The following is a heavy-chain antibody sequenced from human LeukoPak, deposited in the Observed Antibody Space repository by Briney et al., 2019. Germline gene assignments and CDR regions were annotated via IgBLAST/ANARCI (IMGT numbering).Heavy chain of an antibody. CDR3: ARHAPYCSGGSCYFDY. V-gene: IGHV4-59*08. CDR2: ISSSGSN. CDR1: GGSISSYY. J-gene: IGHJ4*02. D-gene: IGHD2-15*01. Sequence: SETLSLTCTVSGGSISSYYWSWIRQPPGKGLERIRYISSSGSNSFNPPLKSRVTISRDTSKNQLSLKLSSVTAADTAVYYCARHAPYCSGGSCYFDYWGQGTLVTVSS.